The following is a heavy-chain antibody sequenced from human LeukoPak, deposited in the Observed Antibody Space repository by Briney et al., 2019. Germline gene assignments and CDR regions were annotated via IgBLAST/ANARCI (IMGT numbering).Heavy chain of an antibody. CDR2: INHSGST. J-gene: IGHJ5*02. CDR1: GGSVSGYY. Sequence: SETLSLTCAVYGGSVSGYYWSWIRQPPGKGLEWIGEINHSGSTNYNPSLKSRVTISVDTSKNQFSLKLSSVTAADTAVYYCARGGFCSGGSCYSARNWFDPWGQGTLVTVSS. D-gene: IGHD2-15*01. V-gene: IGHV4-34*01. CDR3: ARGGFCSGGSCYSARNWFDP.